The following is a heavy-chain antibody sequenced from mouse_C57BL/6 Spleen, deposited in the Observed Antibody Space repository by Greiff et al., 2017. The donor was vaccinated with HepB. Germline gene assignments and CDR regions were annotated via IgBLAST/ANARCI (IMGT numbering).Heavy chain of an antibody. CDR3: SILEDI. D-gene: IGHD1-3*01. CDR1: GFSLTSYG. J-gene: IGHJ2*01. V-gene: IGHV2-9*02. Sequence: QVHVKQSGPGLVAPSQSLSITCTVSGFSLTSYGVHWVRQPPGKGLEWLGVIWAGGSTNYNSALMSRLSISKDNSTSPVFLKMNSLQTDDTAMYYCSILEDIWGQGTTLTVSS. CDR2: IWAGGST.